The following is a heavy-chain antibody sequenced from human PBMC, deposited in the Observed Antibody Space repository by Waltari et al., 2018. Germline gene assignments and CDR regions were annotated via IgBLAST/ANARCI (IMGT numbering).Heavy chain of an antibody. J-gene: IGHJ5*01. CDR3: AHRVLWRFDS. D-gene: IGHD2-21*01. Sequence: QITLKESGPTLVKPTQTLTLTCAFSGFSLTTSGVAVGWSRQPPGKALEWLALIYGNDDKRYSPSLKTRLTITRDTSKNQVVLTMTNMDPVDTATYYCAHRVLWRFDSWGQGTLVTVSS. V-gene: IGHV2-5*01. CDR2: IYGNDDK. CDR1: GFSLTTSGVA.